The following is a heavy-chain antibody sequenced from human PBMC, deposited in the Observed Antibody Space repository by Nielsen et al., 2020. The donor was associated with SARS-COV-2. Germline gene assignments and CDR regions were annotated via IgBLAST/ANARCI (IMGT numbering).Heavy chain of an antibody. D-gene: IGHD2-8*02. V-gene: IGHV1-46*01. CDR2: INPSGGST. J-gene: IGHJ4*02. Sequence: ASVKVSCKASGYTFTSYYIHWVRQAPGQGLEWMGIINPSGGSTSYAQKFQGRVTMTRDTSTSTVYMELSSLRSEDTAVYYCARETRDIVLVVGYFDYWGQGTLVTVSS. CDR1: GYTFTSYY. CDR3: ARETRDIVLVVGYFDY.